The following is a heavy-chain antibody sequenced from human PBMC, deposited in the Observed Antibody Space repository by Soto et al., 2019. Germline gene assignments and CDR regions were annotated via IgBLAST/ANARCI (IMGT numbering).Heavy chain of an antibody. D-gene: IGHD4-17*01. J-gene: IGHJ4*02. CDR1: VGSIRNYF. CDR2: IYYSGRT. Sequence: PSESLSLTSTVSVGSIRNYFWAWIRQHPGKGLEWIGYIYYSGRTNYNPSLKSRVSISVDTSKNHFSLQLRSVTAADTAVYYCARVGGDDFGDSGGFDYWGQGTLVTVSS. CDR3: ARVGGDDFGDSGGFDY. V-gene: IGHV4-59*01.